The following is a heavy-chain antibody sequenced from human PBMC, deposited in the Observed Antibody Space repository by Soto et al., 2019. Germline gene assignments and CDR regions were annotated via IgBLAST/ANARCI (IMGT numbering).Heavy chain of an antibody. J-gene: IGHJ4*02. CDR1: GFTFSDYY. CDR2: ITTSGAAI. V-gene: IGHV3-11*01. Sequence: GGSLRLSCAASGFTFSDYYMGWIRQAPGKGLEWVSYITTSGAAIYYADSVKGRFTISRDNAKNSLYLQMNSLRAEDTAVYYCARDISSLQDWGQGTLVTVSS. D-gene: IGHD6-6*01. CDR3: ARDISSLQD.